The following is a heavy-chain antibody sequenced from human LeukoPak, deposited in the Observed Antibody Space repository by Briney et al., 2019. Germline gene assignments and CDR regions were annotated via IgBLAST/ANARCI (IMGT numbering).Heavy chain of an antibody. J-gene: IGHJ4*02. V-gene: IGHV1-18*01. D-gene: IGHD3-10*01. CDR1: GYTFTSYG. Sequence: ASVTVSCTASGYTFTSYGISWVRQAPGQGLEWMGWISAYNGNTNYAQKLQGRVTMTTDTSTSTAYMELRSLRSDDTAVYYCARASLAGGWFGEISHWDYWGQGTLVTVSS. CDR3: ARASLAGGWFGEISHWDY. CDR2: ISAYNGNT.